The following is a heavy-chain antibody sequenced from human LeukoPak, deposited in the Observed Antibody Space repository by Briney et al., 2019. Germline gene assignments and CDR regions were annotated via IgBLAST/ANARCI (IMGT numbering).Heavy chain of an antibody. V-gene: IGHV3-7*01. Sequence: GGSLRLSCAASGFMFNIYWMSWVRRAPGKGPEWVANIKYDGSETYYVDSVKGRFTISRDNARNSVYFQMNSLRVEDTAVYYCARVKYSYGFWDDWGQGTLVAVSS. CDR1: GFMFNIYW. CDR3: ARVKYSYGFWDD. D-gene: IGHD3/OR15-3a*01. J-gene: IGHJ4*02. CDR2: IKYDGSET.